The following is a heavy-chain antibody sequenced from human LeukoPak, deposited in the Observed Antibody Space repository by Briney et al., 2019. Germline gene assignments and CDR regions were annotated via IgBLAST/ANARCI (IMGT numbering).Heavy chain of an antibody. V-gene: IGHV4-61*02. D-gene: IGHD2-2*01. Sequence: SETLSLTCTVSGGSIRSGSYYWGWIRQPAGKGLEWIGRIYTSGSTNYNPSLKSRVTISVDTSKNQFSLKLSSVTAADTAVYYCARGLVVPAAILYYYYGMDVWGQGTTVTVSS. CDR3: ARGLVVPAAILYYYYGMDV. CDR2: IYTSGST. CDR1: GGSIRSGSYY. J-gene: IGHJ6*02.